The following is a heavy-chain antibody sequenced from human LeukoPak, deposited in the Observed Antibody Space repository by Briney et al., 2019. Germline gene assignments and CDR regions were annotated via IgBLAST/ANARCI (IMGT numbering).Heavy chain of an antibody. D-gene: IGHD3-9*01. CDR1: GYTFTNYW. Sequence: GESLKISCKGSGYTFTNYWIAWVRQVPGKGLEWMGIIYPGDSDTRYSPSFQGQVTISADKSINTAHLQWSGLKASDTAMYYCATRSDTPENFDLWGQGTLVTVSS. J-gene: IGHJ1*01. CDR3: ATRSDTPENFDL. V-gene: IGHV5-51*01. CDR2: IYPGDSDT.